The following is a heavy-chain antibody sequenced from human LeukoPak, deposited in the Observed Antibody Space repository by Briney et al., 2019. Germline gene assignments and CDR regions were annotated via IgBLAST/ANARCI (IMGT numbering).Heavy chain of an antibody. V-gene: IGHV3-23*01. D-gene: IGHD6-19*01. CDR1: GFTFSSYS. CDR2: ISGSGGST. J-gene: IGHJ4*02. CDR3: AKVAVAGVYYFDY. Sequence: GGSLRLSCAASGFTFSSYSMSWVRLAPGKGLEWVSAISGSGGSTYYADSVKGRFTISRDNSKNTLYLQMNSLRAEDTAVYYCAKVAVAGVYYFDYWGQGTLVTVSS.